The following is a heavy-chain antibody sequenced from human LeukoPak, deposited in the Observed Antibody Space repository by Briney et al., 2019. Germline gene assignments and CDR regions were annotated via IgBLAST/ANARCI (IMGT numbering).Heavy chain of an antibody. CDR1: GYTFTNYG. CDR3: ARYCGGDCNFDY. D-gene: IGHD2-21*02. Sequence: ASVKVSCTASGYTFTNYGFNWVRQAPGQGLEWMGWISAYNGNTNYAQKFQGRVTMTTDTSTSTAYMELSRLRSDDTAVYYCARYCGGDCNFDYWGQGTLVTVSS. J-gene: IGHJ4*02. CDR2: ISAYNGNT. V-gene: IGHV1-18*01.